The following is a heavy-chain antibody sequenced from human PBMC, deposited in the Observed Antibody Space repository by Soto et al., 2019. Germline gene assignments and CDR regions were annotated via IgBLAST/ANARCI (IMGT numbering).Heavy chain of an antibody. CDR1: GVTFSSND. D-gene: IGHD3-22*01. V-gene: IGHV3-53*01. CDR3: ATRPLLPGAP. J-gene: IGHJ3*01. Sequence: EVQLVESGGGLIQPGGSLRLSCAASGVTFSSNDMNWVRQAPGKGLEWVSLIYSSCSTSYADSVKGRFTISRDNSKKTLYRQMSSLRAEDTAVYYCATRPLLPGAPWGQGTMVTVSS. CDR2: IYSSCST.